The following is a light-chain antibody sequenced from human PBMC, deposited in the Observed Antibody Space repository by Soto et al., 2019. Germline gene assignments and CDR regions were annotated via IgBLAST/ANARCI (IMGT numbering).Light chain of an antibody. J-gene: IGKJ2*02. CDR3: QQYGSSPPCT. CDR2: GAS. V-gene: IGKV3-20*01. CDR1: QSVSSY. Sequence: EIVLTQSPGPLSLSPGQRVTLSCRASQSVSSYLAWYQQKPGQAPRLLIYGASSRATGTPDRLSGSGSGTDFTLTISRLEPEDFAVYYCQQYGSSPPCTFGQGTKLEIK.